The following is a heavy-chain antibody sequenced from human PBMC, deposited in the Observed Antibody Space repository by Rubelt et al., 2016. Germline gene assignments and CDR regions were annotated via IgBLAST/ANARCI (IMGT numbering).Heavy chain of an antibody. V-gene: IGHV4-59*01. J-gene: IGHJ5*02. D-gene: IGHD6-19*01. Sequence: LQKPSETLSLTCSVSGASISSYYWSWIRQPPGKGLEWIASFYHTGSTTYNPSLKSRVTMAVETSKNQFSLKVKSVTAADTAVYYCAREVPVDGTAFDPWGQGTLVTVSS. CDR1: GASISSYY. CDR2: FYHTGST. CDR3: AREVPVDGTAFDP.